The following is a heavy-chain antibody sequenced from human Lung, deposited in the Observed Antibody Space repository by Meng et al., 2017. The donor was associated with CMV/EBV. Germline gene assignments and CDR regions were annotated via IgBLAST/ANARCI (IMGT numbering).Heavy chain of an antibody. CDR3: AREGVRVAGGGSYYYGRDV. Sequence: GESLKISCAASGFTFSSYWMSWVRQAPGKGLEWVANIKQDGSEKYYVDSVKGRFTISRDNAKNSLYLQMNSLRAEDTAVYYCAREGVRVAGGGSYYYGRDVWGQGXTVTVSS. CDR1: GFTFSSYW. D-gene: IGHD1-26*01. V-gene: IGHV3-7*01. J-gene: IGHJ6*02. CDR2: IKQDGSEK.